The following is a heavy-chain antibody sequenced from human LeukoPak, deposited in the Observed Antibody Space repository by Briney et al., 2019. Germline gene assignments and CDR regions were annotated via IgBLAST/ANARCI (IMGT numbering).Heavy chain of an antibody. CDR3: TRAVGLGPGAHFDQ. CDR1: GFSFSRYY. D-gene: IGHD1-26*01. Sequence: GGSLRLSCAASGFSFSRYYMSWVRQTPGKALEWISYIPTSGISVQYADSVRGRFTASRDDAKNSLHPQMDSLRVEDTAVYYCTRAVGLGPGAHFDQWGQGALVTVSS. J-gene: IGHJ4*02. V-gene: IGHV3-11*01. CDR2: IPTSGISV.